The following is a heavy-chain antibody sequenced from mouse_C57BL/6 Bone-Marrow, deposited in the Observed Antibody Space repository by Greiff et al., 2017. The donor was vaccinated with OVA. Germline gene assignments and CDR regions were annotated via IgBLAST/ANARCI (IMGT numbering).Heavy chain of an antibody. V-gene: IGHV5-6*01. CDR3: ARQDSNYDFDY. Sequence: EVMLQESGGDLVKPGGSLKLSCAASGFTFSSYGMSWVRQTPDKRLEWVATISSGGSYTYYPDSVKGRFTISRDNAKNTLYLQMSSLKSEDTAMYYCARQDSNYDFDYWGQGTTLTVSS. CDR2: ISSGGSYT. D-gene: IGHD2-5*01. CDR1: GFTFSSYG. J-gene: IGHJ2*01.